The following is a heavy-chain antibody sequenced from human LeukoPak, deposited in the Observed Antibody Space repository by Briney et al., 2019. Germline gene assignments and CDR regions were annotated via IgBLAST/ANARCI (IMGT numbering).Heavy chain of an antibody. D-gene: IGHD3-22*01. CDR2: INHSGST. CDR1: GGSFSGYY. Sequence: SETLSLTCAVYGGSFSGYYWRWIRQPPGKGLEWIGEINHSGSTNYNPSLKSRVTISVDTSKNQFSLKLSSVTAADTAVYYCARGLVYYDSSGYYDYWGQGTLVTVSS. V-gene: IGHV4-34*01. J-gene: IGHJ4*02. CDR3: ARGLVYYDSSGYYDY.